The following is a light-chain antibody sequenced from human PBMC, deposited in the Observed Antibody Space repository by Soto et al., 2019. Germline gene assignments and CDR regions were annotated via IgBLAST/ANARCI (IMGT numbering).Light chain of an antibody. CDR3: GSYTSSSTHV. Sequence: QSALTQPASVSGSPGQSITISCTGTSSDFGGYNYVSWYQQHPGKAPKLMIYEVSSRPSGVSNRFSGSKSGNTASLTISGLQAEDEADYYCGSYTSSSTHVFGTGTKVTVL. J-gene: IGLJ1*01. CDR2: EVS. V-gene: IGLV2-14*01. CDR1: SSDFGGYNY.